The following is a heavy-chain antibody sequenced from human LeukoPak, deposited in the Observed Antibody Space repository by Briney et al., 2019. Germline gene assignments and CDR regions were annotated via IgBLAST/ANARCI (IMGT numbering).Heavy chain of an antibody. V-gene: IGHV3-74*03. CDR2: VSDDGSTT. Sequence: PGGSLRLSCAASGFTFSSFWMHWVRQAPGKGLVWVSRVSDDGSTTTYADSVKGRFTISRDNAKITLYLQMNSLRPEDTAVYYCVRHNAARAFDIWGRGTMVIVSS. CDR3: VRHNAARAFDI. J-gene: IGHJ3*02. CDR1: GFTFSSFW. D-gene: IGHD1-1*01.